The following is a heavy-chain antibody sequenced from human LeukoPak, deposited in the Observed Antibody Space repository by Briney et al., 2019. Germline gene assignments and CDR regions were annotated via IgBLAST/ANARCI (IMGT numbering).Heavy chain of an antibody. J-gene: IGHJ4*02. CDR1: GFTFISYS. CDR3: ARVIPYSSSSPVDY. Sequence: GGSLRLSCAASGFTFISYSMNWVRQAPGKGLEWVSSISSSSSYIYYADSVKGRFTISRDNAKNSLYLQVNSLRAEDTAVYYCARVIPYSSSSPVDYWGQGTLVTVSS. CDR2: ISSSSSYI. V-gene: IGHV3-21*01. D-gene: IGHD6-6*01.